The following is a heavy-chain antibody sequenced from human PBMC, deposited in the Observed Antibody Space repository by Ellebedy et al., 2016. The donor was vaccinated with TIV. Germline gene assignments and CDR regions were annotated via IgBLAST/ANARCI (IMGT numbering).Heavy chain of an antibody. CDR1: GFAFSTAW. CDR3: TTYSVGAFHY. D-gene: IGHD1-26*01. CDR2: IQSNSNGGAR. Sequence: PGGSLRLSCTDSGFAFSTAWMSWVRQAPGKGLEWVASIQSNSNGGARDYAAPVKGRFTISRDGSNNTLYLQMNSLKTEDTAVYYCTTYSVGAFHYWGQGTLVTVSP. J-gene: IGHJ4*02. V-gene: IGHV3-15*01.